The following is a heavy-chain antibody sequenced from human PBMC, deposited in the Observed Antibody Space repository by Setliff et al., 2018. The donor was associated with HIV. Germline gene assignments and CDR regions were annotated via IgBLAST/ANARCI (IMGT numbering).Heavy chain of an antibody. CDR1: GGFISNHY. V-gene: IGHV4-59*11. D-gene: IGHD3-16*01. Sequence: PSETLSLTCTLSGGFISNHYWNWIRQPPGKGLEWIGSTHYSGSSYYSPSLKSRVTISLDTSKNQISLRLTSVTAADTALYFCARHKVISKLGGLIQDYFYYGLDAWGQGTTVTVSS. CDR3: ARHKVISKLGGLIQDYFYYGLDA. J-gene: IGHJ6*02. CDR2: THYSGSS.